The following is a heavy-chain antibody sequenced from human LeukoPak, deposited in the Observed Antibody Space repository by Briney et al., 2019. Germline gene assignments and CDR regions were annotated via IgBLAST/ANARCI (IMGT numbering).Heavy chain of an antibody. CDR3: ARSMVRGVRSYYYGMDV. J-gene: IGHJ6*02. CDR2: ISYDGSNK. D-gene: IGHD3-10*01. CDR1: GFSFSRPG. Sequence: GGSLRLSCAASGFSFSRPGMHWVRQAPGKGLEWVAVISYDGSNKYYADSVKGRFTISRDNSKNTLYLQMNSLRAEDTAVYYCARSMVRGVRSYYYGMDVWGQGTTVTVSS. V-gene: IGHV3-30*19.